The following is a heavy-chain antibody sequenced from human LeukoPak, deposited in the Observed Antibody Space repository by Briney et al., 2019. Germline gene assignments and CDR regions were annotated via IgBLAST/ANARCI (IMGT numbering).Heavy chain of an antibody. CDR2: IYTSGST. CDR3: AREHYDFWSGYRDY. V-gene: IGHV4-61*02. D-gene: IGHD3-3*01. Sequence: PSETLSLTCTVSGGSISSGSYYWSWIRQPARKGLEWLGRIYTSGSTNYNPSLKSRVTISVDTSKNQFSLKLSSVTAADTAVYYCAREHYDFWSGYRDYWGQGTLVTVSS. CDR1: GGSISSGSYY. J-gene: IGHJ4*02.